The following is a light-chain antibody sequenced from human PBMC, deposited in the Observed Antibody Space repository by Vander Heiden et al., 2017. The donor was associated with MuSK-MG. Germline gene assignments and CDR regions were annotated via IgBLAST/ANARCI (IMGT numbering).Light chain of an antibody. CDR2: GGS. Sequence: DIQMTQSPSSLSASVGDRVTITCRASQNIRSYLNWYQQKPGKVPSVLIYGGSRLQSGVPSRFSGSGSGTDYTLTIYNLQPEDFATYYCHQTYKTPETFGQGTKVEI. CDR3: HQTYKTPET. V-gene: IGKV1-39*01. CDR1: QNIRSY. J-gene: IGKJ1*01.